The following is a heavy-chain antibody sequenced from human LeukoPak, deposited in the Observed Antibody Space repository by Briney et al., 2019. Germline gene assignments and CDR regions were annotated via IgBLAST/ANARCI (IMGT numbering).Heavy chain of an antibody. V-gene: IGHV3-13*01. CDR3: SRGGQRAGYAFDI. J-gene: IGHJ3*02. CDR2: LHTAGDA. CDR1: GFTFSDYD. Sequence: GGSLRLSCVASGFTFSDYDMHWVRQVTGKGLEWVSSLHTAGDAHYSVSVRGRFIISRERSKTSFYLQMNSLRAEDSAMYYCSRGGQRAGYAFDIWGQGTMVTVSS.